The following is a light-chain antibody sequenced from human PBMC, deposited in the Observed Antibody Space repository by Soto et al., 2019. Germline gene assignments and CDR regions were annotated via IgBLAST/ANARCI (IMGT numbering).Light chain of an antibody. CDR1: SSNIGSNT. CDR2: SNN. Sequence: QSVLTQPPSASGTPGQRVTISCSGSSSNIGSNTVNWYQQLPGTAPKLLIYSNNQRPSGVPDRFSGSKSGTSASLAISGLQSEDEADYYCAAWDDRLTPVVFGGGTKLTVL. J-gene: IGLJ2*01. CDR3: AAWDDRLTPVV. V-gene: IGLV1-44*01.